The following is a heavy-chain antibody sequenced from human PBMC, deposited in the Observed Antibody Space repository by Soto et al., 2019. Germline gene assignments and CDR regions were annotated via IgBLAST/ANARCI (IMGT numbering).Heavy chain of an antibody. Sequence: GASVKVSCKASGYTFTGYYMHWVRQAPGQGLEWMGWINPNSGGTNYAQKFQGWVTMTRDTSISTAYMELSRLRSDDTAVYYCARDSWLISGGSTSCYTFDYWGQGTLVTVSS. V-gene: IGHV1-2*04. J-gene: IGHJ4*02. CDR2: INPNSGGT. CDR1: GYTFTGYY. CDR3: ARDSWLISGGSTSCYTFDY. D-gene: IGHD2-2*02.